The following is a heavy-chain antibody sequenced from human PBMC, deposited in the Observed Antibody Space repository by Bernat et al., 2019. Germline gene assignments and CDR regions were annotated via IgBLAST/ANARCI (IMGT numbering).Heavy chain of an antibody. J-gene: IGHJ5*02. Sequence: QLQLQESGPGLVKPSETLSLTCTVSGGSISSSSYYWGWIRQPPGKGLEWIGSIYYSGSTYYNPSLKSRVTISVDTSKNQFSLKLSSVTAADTAVYYCARRYDDYGANWFDPWGQETLVTVSS. D-gene: IGHD4-17*01. CDR1: GGSISSSSYY. CDR3: ARRYDDYGANWFDP. V-gene: IGHV4-39*01. CDR2: IYYSGST.